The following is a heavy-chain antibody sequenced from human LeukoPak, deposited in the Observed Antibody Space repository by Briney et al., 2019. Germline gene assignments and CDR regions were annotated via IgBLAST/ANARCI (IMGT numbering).Heavy chain of an antibody. CDR1: GGSISSYY. Sequence: SQTLSLTCPVSGGSISSYYWSWIRQPPGKGLEWIGYIYYSGRTKYNPSLKSRVTLSVDTPKNQFSLKLSSVTAADTTVYFCARQLRGEAVAGHLQPFDYWGQGTLVTVSS. CDR2: IYYSGRT. CDR3: ARQLRGEAVAGHLQPFDY. V-gene: IGHV4-59*08. D-gene: IGHD6-19*01. J-gene: IGHJ4*02.